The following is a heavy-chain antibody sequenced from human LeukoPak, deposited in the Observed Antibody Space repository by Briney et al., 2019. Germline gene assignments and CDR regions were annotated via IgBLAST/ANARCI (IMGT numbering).Heavy chain of an antibody. Sequence: SQTLSLTCTASGDSISSGGHYWSWVRQHPGKGLEWIGYIYYTGTAYYNPSLKSRVTISLDTSKNQFSLKLTSVTAADTGVYYCVRTVSGYHLDYWGQGTLATVSS. CDR2: IYYTGTA. J-gene: IGHJ4*02. D-gene: IGHD3-9*01. V-gene: IGHV4-31*03. CDR3: VRTVSGYHLDY. CDR1: GDSISSGGHY.